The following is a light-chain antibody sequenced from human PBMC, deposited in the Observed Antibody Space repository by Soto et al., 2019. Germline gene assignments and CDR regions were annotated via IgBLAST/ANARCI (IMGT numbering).Light chain of an antibody. CDR3: QQYNSYSQFT. CDR1: QSIKNW. CDR2: KAS. Sequence: DIQMTQSPSTLSASVGDRVTITCRASQSIKNWLAWYQQKPGEAPKLLIYKASTLESGVPSRFSGSASGTEFTLTISCLQPDDVATSYCQQYNSYSQFTFGPGTKVDIK. V-gene: IGKV1-5*03. J-gene: IGKJ3*01.